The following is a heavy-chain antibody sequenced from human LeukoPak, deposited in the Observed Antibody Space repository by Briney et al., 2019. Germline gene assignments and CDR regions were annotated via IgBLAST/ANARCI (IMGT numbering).Heavy chain of an antibody. CDR2: IYPGDSET. D-gene: IGHD4-17*01. J-gene: IGHJ4*02. CDR3: ARGDYGDYRIFYTLFDF. CDR1: GYSFTNYW. V-gene: IGHV5-51*01. Sequence: GESLKISCKGSGYSFTNYWIGWVRQMPGKGLEWMGIIYPGDSETKYSPSFQGQVTISGDKSISTAYLQWGSLKASDTAMYYCARGDYGDYRIFYTLFDFWGQGTLVTVSS.